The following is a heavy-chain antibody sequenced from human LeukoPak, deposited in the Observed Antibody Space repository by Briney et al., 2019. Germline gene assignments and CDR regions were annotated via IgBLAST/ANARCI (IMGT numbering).Heavy chain of an antibody. Sequence: PGGSLRLSCAASGFTFDDYAMHWVRQAPGKGLEWVSGLNWNSGGIVYADSVKGRFTISRDNAKGSLYLQMNNLRTEDTALYYCAKASYGQGGFDYWGQGTLVTVSS. V-gene: IGHV3-9*01. J-gene: IGHJ4*02. CDR2: LNWNSGGI. CDR3: AKASYGQGGFDY. CDR1: GFTFDDYA. D-gene: IGHD2-8*01.